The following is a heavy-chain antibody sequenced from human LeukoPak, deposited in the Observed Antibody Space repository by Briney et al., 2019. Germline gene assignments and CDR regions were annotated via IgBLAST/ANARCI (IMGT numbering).Heavy chain of an antibody. J-gene: IGHJ4*02. V-gene: IGHV4-61*02. CDR2: IYSSGST. Sequence: PSETLSLTCSVSGGSISSDSYYWSWIRQPAGKGLEWIGRIYSSGSTNYNPSLKSRVTISVDTSKNQFSLKLSSVTAADTALYYCARYWDSSGWYSGYFDYWGQGTLVTVSS. CDR1: GGSISSDSYY. CDR3: ARYWDSSGWYSGYFDY. D-gene: IGHD6-19*01.